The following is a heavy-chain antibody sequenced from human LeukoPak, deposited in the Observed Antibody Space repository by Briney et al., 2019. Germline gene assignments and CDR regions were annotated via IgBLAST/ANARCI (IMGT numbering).Heavy chain of an antibody. J-gene: IGHJ5*02. V-gene: IGHV4-38-2*02. Sequence: SETLSLTCTVSDNSIRTGYYWGWIRQPPGKGLEWVGSIYHFGSTYYNPSLKSRVTISVDTSKNQFSLKLSSVTAADTAVYYCARGVRTMVRGGKNWFDPWGQGTLVTVSS. D-gene: IGHD3-10*01. CDR2: IYHFGST. CDR1: DNSIRTGYY. CDR3: ARGVRTMVRGGKNWFDP.